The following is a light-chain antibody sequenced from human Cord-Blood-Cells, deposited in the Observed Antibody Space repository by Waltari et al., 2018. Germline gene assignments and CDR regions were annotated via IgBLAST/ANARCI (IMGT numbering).Light chain of an antibody. CDR2: EVS. CDR1: SSDVGSYNL. Sequence: QSALTQPASVSGSPGQSITISCTGPSSDVGSYNLVSWYQHHPGKAPTPRIYEVSKRPSGVFIRFSGSKSCNTASLTISGLQAEDEADYYCCSYAGSSTVVFGGGTKLTVL. J-gene: IGLJ2*01. V-gene: IGLV2-23*02. CDR3: CSYAGSSTVV.